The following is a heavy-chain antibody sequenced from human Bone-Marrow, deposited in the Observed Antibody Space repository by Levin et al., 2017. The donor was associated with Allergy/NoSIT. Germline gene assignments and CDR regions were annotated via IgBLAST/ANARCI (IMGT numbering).Heavy chain of an antibody. D-gene: IGHD2-15*01. Sequence: PSETLSLTCTVSGGSISPYFWSWIRQPPGKGLEWIGYVYYSGSTNYNPSLKSRVAISLDTSKKQFSLKLSSATAADTAVYYCARGDVVVVAARGGYFDYWGQGTLVTVSS. CDR3: ARGDVVVVAARGGYFDY. CDR1: GGSISPYF. J-gene: IGHJ4*02. V-gene: IGHV4-59*01. CDR2: VYYSGST.